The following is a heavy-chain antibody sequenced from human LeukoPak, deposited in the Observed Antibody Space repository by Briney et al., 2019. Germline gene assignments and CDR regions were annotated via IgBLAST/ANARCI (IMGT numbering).Heavy chain of an antibody. CDR1: GFTFSSYG. V-gene: IGHV3-33*01. CDR3: ARDAPAFGFYSSSLGY. Sequence: GGSLRLSCSASGFTFSSYGMHWVRQAPGRGLEWVAAIWYDGINKYYADSVKGRFTIPRDTSKSTLYLQMTSLRAEDTAVYYCARDAPAFGFYSSSLGYWGQGTLVTVSS. CDR2: IWYDGINK. J-gene: IGHJ4*02. D-gene: IGHD6-6*01.